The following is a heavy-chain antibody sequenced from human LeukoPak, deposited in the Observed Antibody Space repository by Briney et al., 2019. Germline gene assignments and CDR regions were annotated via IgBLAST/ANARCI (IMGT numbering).Heavy chain of an antibody. J-gene: IGHJ4*02. CDR3: ARGTHISMVRGASDY. CDR2: ISSRGSAI. CDR1: GSTFSSYE. V-gene: IGHV3-48*03. Sequence: PGGSLRLSCAASGSTFSSYEMNWVRQAPGKGLEWVSYISSRGSAIYYADSVKGRFTISRDNAKNSLYLQMSSLRVEDTAVYFCARGTHISMVRGASDYWGQGTLVTVSS. D-gene: IGHD3-10*01.